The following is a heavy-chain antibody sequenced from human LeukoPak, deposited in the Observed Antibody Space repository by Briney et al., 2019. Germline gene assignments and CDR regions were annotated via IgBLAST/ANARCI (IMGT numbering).Heavy chain of an antibody. Sequence: GGSLRLSCAASGFTFSSYSMNWVRQAPGKGLEWGSFISSSSSYIYYADSVKGRFTISRGNAKNSLYLQMNRLRAEDTAVYYCARGGSSYYFDYWGQGTLVTVSS. D-gene: IGHD6-6*01. CDR1: GFTFSSYS. J-gene: IGHJ4*02. CDR2: ISSSSSYI. CDR3: ARGGSSYYFDY. V-gene: IGHV3-21*01.